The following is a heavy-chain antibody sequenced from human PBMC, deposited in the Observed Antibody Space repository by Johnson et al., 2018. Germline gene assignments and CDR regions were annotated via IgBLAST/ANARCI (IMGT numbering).Heavy chain of an antibody. D-gene: IGHD2-21*01. CDR2: ISYDGSNK. Sequence: QVQLVESGGGLVQPGGSLRLSCAASGFTFSSYGMHWVRQAPGKGLEWVAVISYDGSNKYYADSVKGRFTISRDNSKNTLYLQMNSLRAEDTAGYYCAKDLLDAFDIWGQGTMVTVSS. CDR1: GFTFSSYG. V-gene: IGHV3-30*18. CDR3: AKDLLDAFDI. J-gene: IGHJ3*02.